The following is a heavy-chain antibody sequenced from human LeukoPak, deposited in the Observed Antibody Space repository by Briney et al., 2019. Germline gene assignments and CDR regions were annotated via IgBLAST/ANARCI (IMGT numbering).Heavy chain of an antibody. J-gene: IGHJ4*02. D-gene: IGHD3-22*01. CDR1: GFTYISYS. CDR2: ISSSSSYI. Sequence: KPGGSLRLSCAASGFTYISYSMNWVRQAPGKGLEWVSSISSSSSYIYYADSVKGRFTISINNAKNSLYLQMNSLRAEDTAVYYCARGVRYYASSGYYDYWGQGTLVTVSS. V-gene: IGHV3-21*01. CDR3: ARGVRYYASSGYYDY.